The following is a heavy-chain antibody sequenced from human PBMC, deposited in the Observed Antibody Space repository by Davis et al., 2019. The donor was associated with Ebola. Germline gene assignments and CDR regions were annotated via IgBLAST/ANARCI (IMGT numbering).Heavy chain of an antibody. Sequence: MPSETLSLTCTVSGGSISSYYWSWFRQPPGKGLEWIGYIYYSGSTNYNPSLKSRVTISVDTSKNQFSLKLSSVTAADTAVYYCARVGGGSGGYYFDYWGQGTLVTVSS. V-gene: IGHV4-59*01. D-gene: IGHD2-15*01. J-gene: IGHJ4*02. CDR1: GGSISSYY. CDR3: ARVGGGSGGYYFDY. CDR2: IYYSGST.